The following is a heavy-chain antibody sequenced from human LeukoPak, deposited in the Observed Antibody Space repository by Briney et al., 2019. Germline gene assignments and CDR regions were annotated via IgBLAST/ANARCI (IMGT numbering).Heavy chain of an antibody. D-gene: IGHD3-22*01. V-gene: IGHV4-59*12. CDR1: GGSISSYY. CDR3: ARLYDSSGYYGWFDP. J-gene: IGHJ5*02. Sequence: PSETLSLTCTVSGGSISSYYWSWVRQPPGKGLEWIGYVSYSGSTDYNPSLKSRVTISVDRSKNQFSLKLSSVTAADTAVYYCARLYDSSGYYGWFDPWGQGTLVTVSS. CDR2: VSYSGST.